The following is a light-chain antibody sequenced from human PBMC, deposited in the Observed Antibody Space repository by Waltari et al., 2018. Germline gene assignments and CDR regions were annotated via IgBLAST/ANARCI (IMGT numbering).Light chain of an antibody. V-gene: IGKV3-20*01. J-gene: IGKJ1*01. CDR1: QSISRT. CDR3: QHYLRLPVT. CDR2: AAS. Sequence: EIVLTQSPVTLSLSPGERATLSCRASQSISRTLVWYQKNPVQAPRLLIYAASTRATGIPDGFSGSGSGTDFSLPISRLEPEDFAVYYCQHYLRLPVTFGQGTKVEIK.